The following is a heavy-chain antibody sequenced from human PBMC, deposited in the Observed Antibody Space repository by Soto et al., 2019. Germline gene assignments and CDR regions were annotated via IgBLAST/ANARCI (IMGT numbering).Heavy chain of an antibody. D-gene: IGHD3-22*01. CDR3: ARYDSSGYYWPYYYYGMDV. CDR2: ISSSSNYI. Sequence: GGSLRLSCAASGFTFSTYSMNWVRQAPGKGLEWVSSISSSSNYIYYADSVKGRFTISRDNAKNSLYLQMNSLRAEDTAVYYCARYDSSGYYWPYYYYGMDVWGQGTTVTVSS. V-gene: IGHV3-21*01. CDR1: GFTFSTYS. J-gene: IGHJ6*02.